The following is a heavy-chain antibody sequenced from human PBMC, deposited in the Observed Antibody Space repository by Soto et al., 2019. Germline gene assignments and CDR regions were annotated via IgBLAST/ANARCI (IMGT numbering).Heavy chain of an antibody. V-gene: IGHV4-30-4*01. J-gene: IGHJ3*02. CDR1: GGSISSGDYY. CDR3: ARAYYDYVWGSYRYGGAFDI. D-gene: IGHD3-16*02. CDR2: IYYSGST. Sequence: QVQLQESGPGLVKPSQTLSLTCTVSGGSISSGDYYWSWIRQPPGKGLEWIGYIYYSGSTYYNPSLKSRVTISVDTSKNQFSLKLSSVTAADTAVYYCARAYYDYVWGSYRYGGAFDIWGQGTMVTVSS.